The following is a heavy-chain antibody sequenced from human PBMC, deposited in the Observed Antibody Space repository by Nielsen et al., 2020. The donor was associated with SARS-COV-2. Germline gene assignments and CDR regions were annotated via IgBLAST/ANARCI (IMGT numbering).Heavy chain of an antibody. J-gene: IGHJ4*02. V-gene: IGHV1-8*01. Sequence: ASVKVSCKASGFTFTSNDINWVRQAPGQGLEWMGWMNPNSGNTGYAQKFQGRVTMTRNTSITTAYMELSGLRSEDTAVYYCSRYSGYGFDYWGQGTLVTASS. CDR3: SRYSGYGFDY. CDR1: GFTFTSND. CDR2: MNPNSGNT. D-gene: IGHD5-12*01.